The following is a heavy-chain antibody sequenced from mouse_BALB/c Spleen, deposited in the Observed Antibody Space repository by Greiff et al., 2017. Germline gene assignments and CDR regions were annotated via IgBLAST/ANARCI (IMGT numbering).Heavy chain of an antibody. CDR2: IWRGGST. J-gene: IGHJ4*01. CDR3: AKGDYYGYVAYAMDY. CDR1: GFSLTSYG. D-gene: IGHD1-2*01. Sequence: QVQLQQSGPSLVQPSQSLSITCTVSGFSLTSYGVHWVRQSPGKGLEWLGVIWRGGSTDYNAAFMSRLSITKDNSKSQVFFKMNSLQADDTAIYYGAKGDYYGYVAYAMDYWGQGTSVTVSA. V-gene: IGHV2-5-1*01.